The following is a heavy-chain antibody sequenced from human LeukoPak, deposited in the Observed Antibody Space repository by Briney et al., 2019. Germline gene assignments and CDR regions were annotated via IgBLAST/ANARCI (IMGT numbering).Heavy chain of an antibody. V-gene: IGHV5-51*01. D-gene: IGHD6-13*01. Sequence: GESLKISCKVSGYSFTNYWIDWVRQVPGKGLEWMGIIYPGDSDTRYSPSFQGQVTISVDESISTAYLQWSSLKASDTAMYYCAIAAAGSLDYWGQGTLVTVSS. CDR2: IYPGDSDT. CDR1: GYSFTNYW. CDR3: AIAAAGSLDY. J-gene: IGHJ4*02.